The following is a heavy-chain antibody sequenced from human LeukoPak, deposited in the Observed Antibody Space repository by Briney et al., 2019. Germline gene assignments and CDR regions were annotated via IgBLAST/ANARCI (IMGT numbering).Heavy chain of an antibody. CDR1: GGSFSGYY. CDR2: INHSGST. J-gene: IGHJ4*02. V-gene: IGHV4-34*01. D-gene: IGHD2-2*01. Sequence: PSETLSLTCAVYGGSFSGYYWCWIRQPPGKGLEWIGEINHSGSTNYNPSLKSRVTISVDTSKNQFSLKLSSVTAADTAVYYRAGDGSQRRSRDIGVIPAAIPHFDYWGQGTLVTVSS. CDR3: AGDGSQRRSRDIGVIPAAIPHFDY.